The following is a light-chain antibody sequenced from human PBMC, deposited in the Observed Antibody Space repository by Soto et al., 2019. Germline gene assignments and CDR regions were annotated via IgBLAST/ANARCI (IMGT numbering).Light chain of an antibody. CDR1: QSVISSY. V-gene: IGKV3-20*01. CDR2: GAS. J-gene: IGKJ2*01. CDR3: QQYGRSPPYT. Sequence: DIVLTQSPGTLSLSPGERATLSCRASQSVISSYFAGYQQKPGQAPSLLIYGASSRATGIPDRYSGSGSGTDCTLSTSRLEPEDFAVYYCQQYGRSPPYTFGQGTKLEIK.